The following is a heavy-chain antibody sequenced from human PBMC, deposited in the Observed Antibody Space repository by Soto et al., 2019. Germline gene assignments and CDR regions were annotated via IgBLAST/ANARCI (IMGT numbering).Heavy chain of an antibody. CDR2: INPDSGAT. CDR3: ARGDYGTGGYPFPYFDY. J-gene: IGHJ4*02. Sequence: HEHLVQSGAEVKRPGASLKVSCKASGYSFTGYYIHWVRQAPGQGLEWMGWINPDSGATNYAQNCQGRVTLTSDPSISTASMDLTSLTSDDTAVYYCARGDYGTGGYPFPYFDYWGQGTLVIGSS. V-gene: IGHV1-2*02. CDR1: GYSFTGYY. D-gene: IGHD2-8*02.